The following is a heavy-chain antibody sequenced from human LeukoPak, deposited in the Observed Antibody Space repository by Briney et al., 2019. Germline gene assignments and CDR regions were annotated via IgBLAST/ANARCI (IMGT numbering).Heavy chain of an antibody. CDR2: IYYSGST. Sequence: SETLSLTCTVSGGSISSYYWSWIRQPAGKGLEWIGYIYYSGSTNYNPSLKSRVTIPVDTSKNQFSLKLSSVTAADTAVYYCATKQGNWFDPWGQGTLVTVSS. J-gene: IGHJ5*02. CDR3: ATKQGNWFDP. D-gene: IGHD6-13*01. CDR1: GGSISSYY. V-gene: IGHV4-59*01.